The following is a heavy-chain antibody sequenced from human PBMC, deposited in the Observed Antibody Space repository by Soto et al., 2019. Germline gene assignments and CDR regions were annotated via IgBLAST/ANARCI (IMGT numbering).Heavy chain of an antibody. CDR2: IFPIFGTA. CDR1: GGTFSSYA. CDR3: AGAYGSSAGHNYYGMDV. D-gene: IGHD6-6*01. V-gene: IGHV1-69*01. J-gene: IGHJ6*02. Sequence: QVQLVQSGAEVKKPGSSVKVSCKASGGTFSSYAISWVRQAPGQGLEWMGGIFPIFGTATYAQKFQGRVTITAGESTSTAYMALSSPRSEDTAVYYCAGAYGSSAGHNYYGMDVWGQGTTVTVSS.